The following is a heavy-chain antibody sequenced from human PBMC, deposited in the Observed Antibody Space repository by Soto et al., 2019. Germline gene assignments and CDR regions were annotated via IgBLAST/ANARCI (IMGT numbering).Heavy chain of an antibody. V-gene: IGHV1-2*02. CDR2: INPNSGGT. D-gene: IGHD2-2*01. CDR3: ARDGVDCSSTSRYFRAVDYGMDA. J-gene: IGHJ6*02. Sequence: ASVKVSCKASGYTFTGYYMHWVRQAPGQGLEWMGWINPNSGGTNYAQKFQGRVTMTRDTSISTAYMELSRLRSDDTAVYYCARDGVDCSSTSRYFRAVDYGMDAWGQGTTVTVSS. CDR1: GYTFTGYY.